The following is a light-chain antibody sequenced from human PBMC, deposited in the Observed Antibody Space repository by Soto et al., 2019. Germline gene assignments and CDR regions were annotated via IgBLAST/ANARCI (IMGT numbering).Light chain of an antibody. CDR2: SAS. Sequence: DIQMTQSPSSLSASLGDRVTITCRASQSISNYLNWYQQKPGKAPKLLIYSASTLESGVPSRFSGSGSGTDFTLTISSLQPEDFATYYCQHSYRTPITFGQGTRLETK. CDR1: QSISNY. J-gene: IGKJ5*01. V-gene: IGKV1-39*01. CDR3: QHSYRTPIT.